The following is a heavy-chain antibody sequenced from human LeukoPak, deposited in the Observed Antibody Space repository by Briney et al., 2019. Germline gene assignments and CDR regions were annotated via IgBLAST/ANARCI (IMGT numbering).Heavy chain of an antibody. Sequence: GGSLRLSCAASGFTFSSYGMHWVRQAPGKGLEWVAVISYDGSNKYYADSVKGRFTISRDNSKNTLYLQMNSLRAEDTAVYYCAKGDPTGPYYYYGMDVWGQGTTVTVSS. CDR2: ISYDGSNK. J-gene: IGHJ6*02. CDR1: GFTFSSYG. CDR3: AKGDPTGPYYYYGMDV. D-gene: IGHD1-1*01. V-gene: IGHV3-30*18.